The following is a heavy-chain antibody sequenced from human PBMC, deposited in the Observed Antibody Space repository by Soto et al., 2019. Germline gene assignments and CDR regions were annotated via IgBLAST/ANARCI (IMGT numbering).Heavy chain of an antibody. Sequence: QVQLVESGGGLVKPGGSLRLSCAASGFTFSDYFMSWIRQAPGKGLEWVSYISTSSSAISYADSVKGRFTISRDNAKSTLYLQMNSLRAEDTAVYYCARYDFWSGYYRYFDFWGQGTLVTVSS. CDR2: ISTSSSAI. D-gene: IGHD3-3*01. CDR1: GFTFSDYF. V-gene: IGHV3-11*01. J-gene: IGHJ4*02. CDR3: ARYDFWSGYYRYFDF.